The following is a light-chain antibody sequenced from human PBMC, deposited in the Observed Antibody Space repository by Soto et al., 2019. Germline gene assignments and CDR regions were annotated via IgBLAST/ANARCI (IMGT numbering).Light chain of an antibody. Sequence: DIVMTQSPLSLPVTPGEPASISCRSSQNLLNSNGYNYLDWYVQKPGQSPQLLIYLGSSRASGVPDRFSGSESGTDFTLKIRRVEAEDVGFYYCMQALQTPLTFGGGTKGDIK. V-gene: IGKV2-28*01. CDR3: MQALQTPLT. CDR2: LGS. J-gene: IGKJ4*01. CDR1: QNLLNSNGYNY.